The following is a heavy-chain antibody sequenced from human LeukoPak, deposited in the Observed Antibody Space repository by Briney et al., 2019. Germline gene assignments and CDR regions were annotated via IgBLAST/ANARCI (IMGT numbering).Heavy chain of an antibody. CDR1: GYTFTSHY. CDR2: INPSGGST. CDR3: AREDSSGWYVFDY. Sequence: ASVKVSCKASGYTFTSHYMHWVRQAPGQGLEWMGMINPSGGSTSYAQKFQGRVTMTRDTSTSTVYMELSSLRSEDTAVYYCAREDSSGWYVFDYWGQGTLVTVSS. J-gene: IGHJ4*02. V-gene: IGHV1-46*01. D-gene: IGHD6-19*01.